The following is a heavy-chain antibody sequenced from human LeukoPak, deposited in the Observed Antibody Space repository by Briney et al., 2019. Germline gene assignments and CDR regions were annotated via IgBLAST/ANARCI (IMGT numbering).Heavy chain of an antibody. D-gene: IGHD1-14*01. CDR3: AAAGAKYYFDY. CDR2: IYSGGST. J-gene: IGHJ4*02. CDR1: GFTVSSNY. V-gene: IGHV3-66*02. Sequence: GGSLRLSCAASGFTVSSNYMSWVRQAPGKGLEWVSVIYSGGSTYYADSVTGRFTISRDNSKNTLYLQMNSLRAEDTAVYYCAAAGAKYYFDYWGQGTLVTVSS.